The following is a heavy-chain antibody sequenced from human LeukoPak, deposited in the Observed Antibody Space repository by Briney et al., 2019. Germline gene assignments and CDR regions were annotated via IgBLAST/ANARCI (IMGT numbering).Heavy chain of an antibody. V-gene: IGHV3-30*02. CDR3: AKGTMDL. Sequence: PGGSLRLSCAASGFTFSNYWMSWVRQAPGKGLEWVAFIRYDGSNKYYADSVKGRFTISRDNSKNTLYLQMNSLRAEDTAVYYCAKGTMDLWGQGTLVTVSS. CDR2: IRYDGSNK. D-gene: IGHD4/OR15-4a*01. CDR1: GFTFSNYW. J-gene: IGHJ5*02.